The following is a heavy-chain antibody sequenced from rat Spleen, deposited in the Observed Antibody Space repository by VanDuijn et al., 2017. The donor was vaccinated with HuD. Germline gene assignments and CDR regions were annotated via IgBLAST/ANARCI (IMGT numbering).Heavy chain of an antibody. D-gene: IGHD1-6*01. Sequence: EVQLVESGGGLVQPGGSLKLSCVASGFTFNNYWMTWIRQAPGKGLEWVASITNASGRTYYPDSVKGRFTVSRDNAKSTLYLQMDSLRSEDTATYYCTRAMYTTDYYFAKGYYVMDAWGQGASVTVSS. CDR3: TRAMYTTDYYFAKGYYVMDA. CDR2: ITNASGRT. V-gene: IGHV5-31*01. J-gene: IGHJ4*01. CDR1: GFTFNNYW.